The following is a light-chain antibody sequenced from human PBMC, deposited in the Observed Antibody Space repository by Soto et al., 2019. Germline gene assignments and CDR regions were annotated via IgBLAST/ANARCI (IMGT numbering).Light chain of an antibody. J-gene: IGLJ2*01. CDR1: SSDIGAYNY. Sequence: LTQPASVSGSPGQSITISCTGTSSDIGAYNYVSWYQQHAGKAPQVIIYDVSHRPSGVSRRFSGSKSGSSASLTISGLQAEDEADYYCSAFTSSITVIFGGGTKLTVL. CDR2: DVS. CDR3: SAFTSSITVI. V-gene: IGLV2-14*01.